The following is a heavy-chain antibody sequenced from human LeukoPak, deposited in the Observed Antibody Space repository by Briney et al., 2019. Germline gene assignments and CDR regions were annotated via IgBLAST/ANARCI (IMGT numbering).Heavy chain of an antibody. D-gene: IGHD6-6*01. CDR1: GFSFSSYA. Sequence: GGSLRLSCAASGFSFSSYAVSWVRQAPGKGLEWVSAISASGGNTYYADSVKGRFTISRDNSKNTLYLQMNRLRAEDTAPYYCAKEWWSSSSPLHFDYWGQGTLVTVSS. V-gene: IGHV3-23*01. CDR3: AKEWWSSSSPLHFDY. J-gene: IGHJ4*02. CDR2: ISASGGNT.